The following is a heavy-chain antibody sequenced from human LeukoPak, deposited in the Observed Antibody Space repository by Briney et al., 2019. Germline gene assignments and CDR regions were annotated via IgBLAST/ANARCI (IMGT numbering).Heavy chain of an antibody. CDR3: ARDNSSGWYRFDY. J-gene: IGHJ4*02. CDR2: INPNSGGT. V-gene: IGHV1-2*02. CDR1: GGTFSSYA. D-gene: IGHD6-19*01. Sequence: ASVKVSCKASGGTFSSYAISWVRQAPGQGLEWMGWINPNSGGTNYAQKFQGRVTMTRDTSISTAYMELSRLRSDDTAVYYCARDNSSGWYRFDYWGQGTLVTVSS.